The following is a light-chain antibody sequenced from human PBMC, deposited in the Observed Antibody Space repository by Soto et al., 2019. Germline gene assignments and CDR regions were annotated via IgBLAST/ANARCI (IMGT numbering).Light chain of an antibody. V-gene: IGLV2-14*03. CDR1: SSDVGAYNY. CDR3: SSFTRSNSYV. Sequence: QSVLTQPASVSGSPGQSITISCTGTSSDVGAYNYFSWYQQHPGKVPKLMIYDVSDRPSGVSNRFSGSKSGNTASLTISGLQAEDEADYYCSSFTRSNSYVFGTGTKVTVL. J-gene: IGLJ1*01. CDR2: DVS.